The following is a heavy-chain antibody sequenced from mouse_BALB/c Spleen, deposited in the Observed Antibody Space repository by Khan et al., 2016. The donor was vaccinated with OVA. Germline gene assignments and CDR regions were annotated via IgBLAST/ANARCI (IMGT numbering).Heavy chain of an antibody. Sequence: VQLQQSGPGPVAPSQSLSITCTVSGFSLTGYGVNWVRQPPGKGLEWLGMIWGDGSTDYNSALKSRLSIRKDNSKRQVFLKMNSLQTDDTARYYCARAYYANYREAMDYWGQGTSVTVSS. V-gene: IGHV2-6-7*01. J-gene: IGHJ4*01. CDR2: IWGDGST. D-gene: IGHD2-10*01. CDR1: GFSLTGYG. CDR3: ARAYYANYREAMDY.